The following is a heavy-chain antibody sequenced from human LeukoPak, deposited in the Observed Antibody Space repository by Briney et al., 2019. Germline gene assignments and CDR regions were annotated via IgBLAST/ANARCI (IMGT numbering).Heavy chain of an antibody. CDR3: ARDGYDFWSDYPTTLDY. CDR1: GFTFNRHW. V-gene: IGHV3-7*01. D-gene: IGHD3-3*01. Sequence: PGRSLRLSCAASGFTFNRHWMSWVRQVPGKGLEWVANIKEDGGEKSYVASVKGRFTISRDNAKNSLFLQMNSLRAEDTAVYYCARDGYDFWSDYPTTLDYWGQGTLVTVSS. CDR2: IKEDGGEK. J-gene: IGHJ4*02.